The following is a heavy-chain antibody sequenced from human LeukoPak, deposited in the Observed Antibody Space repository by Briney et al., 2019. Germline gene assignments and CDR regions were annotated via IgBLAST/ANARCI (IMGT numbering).Heavy chain of an antibody. Sequence: PSQTLSLTCAISGDSVSNNRAAWNWIRQSPSRGLEWLGRAYYRSKWYIDYAVSVQSRITFIPDTSKNQFSLLLNSVTPEDTAVYYCARDGHAPNSPHYFESWGQGTLVTVSS. CDR1: GDSVSNNRAA. J-gene: IGHJ4*02. V-gene: IGHV6-1*01. CDR2: AYYRSKWYI. CDR3: ARDGHAPNSPHYFES. D-gene: IGHD2-21*01.